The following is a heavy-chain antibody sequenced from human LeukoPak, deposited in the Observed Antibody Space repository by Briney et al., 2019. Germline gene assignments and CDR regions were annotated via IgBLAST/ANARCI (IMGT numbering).Heavy chain of an antibody. D-gene: IGHD4-23*01. CDR3: AIRPYDYGGIPRRTYYYYGMDV. J-gene: IGHJ6*02. CDR1: GGSISSSSYY. V-gene: IGHV4-61*05. CDR2: IYYSGST. Sequence: SETLSLTCTVSGGSISSSSYYWSWIRQPPGKGLEWIGYIYYSGSTNYNPSLKSRVTISVDTSKNQFPLKLSSVTAADTAVYYCAIRPYDYGGIPRRTYYYYGMDVWGQGTTVTVSS.